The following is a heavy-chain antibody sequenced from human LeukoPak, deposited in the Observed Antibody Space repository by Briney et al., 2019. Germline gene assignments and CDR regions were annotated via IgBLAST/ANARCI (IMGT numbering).Heavy chain of an antibody. D-gene: IGHD3-22*01. CDR2: INPNSGGT. V-gene: IGHV1-2*02. J-gene: IGHJ4*02. CDR1: GYTFTGYY. Sequence: ASVKVSCKASGYTFTGYYMHWVRQAPGQGLEWMGWINPNSGGTNYAQKFQGRVTTTRDTSISTAYMELSRLRSDDTAVYYCARELSGFYYDSSGSFDYWGQGTLVTVSS. CDR3: ARELSGFYYDSSGSFDY.